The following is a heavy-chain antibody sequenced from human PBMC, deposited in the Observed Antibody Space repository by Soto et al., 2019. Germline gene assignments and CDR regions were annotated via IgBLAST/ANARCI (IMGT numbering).Heavy chain of an antibody. J-gene: IGHJ4*02. CDR3: ARSEATVLDY. D-gene: IGHD4-17*01. CDR1: GDSMSISNW. CDR2: AHHSGRH. V-gene: IGHV4-4*02. Sequence: QVQLQESGPGLVKPSGTLSLTCTVSGDSMSISNWWNWVRQPPGKGLEWIGEAHHSGRHNYNPSLKRRVTISVDRSKHQFSLMLTSVTAADTAMYSCARSEATVLDYWGQGTLVTVSS.